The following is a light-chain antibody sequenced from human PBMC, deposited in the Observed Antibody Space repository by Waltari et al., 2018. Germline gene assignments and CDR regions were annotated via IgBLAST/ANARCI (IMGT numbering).Light chain of an antibody. J-gene: IGKJ4*01. V-gene: IGKV3-11*01. CDR3: QQRYDWPQDPT. CDR1: QNVVTS. CDR2: AAA. Sequence: IVWTQSPATLSLSPGERATLSCRASQNVVTSLAWYQQKPAQTPRLLIYAAATRATGIPARFSGSGFGTEFTLTISSLEPEDSAVYYCQQRYDWPQDPTFGGGTKVEIK.